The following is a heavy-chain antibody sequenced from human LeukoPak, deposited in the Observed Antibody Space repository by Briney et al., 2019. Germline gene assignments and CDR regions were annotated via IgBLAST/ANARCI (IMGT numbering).Heavy chain of an antibody. Sequence: GGSLRLSCAASGFTFSTYSMNWVRQAPGKGLEWVSYISSSSTIYYADSVKGRFTISRDNAKNSLYLQMNSLRAEDTTVYYCASSSWWELPNWGQGTLVTVSS. CDR3: ASSSWWELPN. V-gene: IGHV3-48*04. CDR2: ISSSSTI. J-gene: IGHJ4*02. CDR1: GFTFSTYS. D-gene: IGHD1-26*01.